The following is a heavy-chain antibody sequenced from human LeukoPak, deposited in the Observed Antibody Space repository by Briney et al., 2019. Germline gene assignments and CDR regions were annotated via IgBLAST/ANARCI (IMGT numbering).Heavy chain of an antibody. Sequence: PGGSLRLSCAASGFTFSNHVMAWVRQAPGKGLEWVAVISYDGSNKYYADSVKGRFTISRDNSKNTLYLQMNSLRAEDTAVYYCARARDYDFWSGYGYFDYWGQGTLVTVSS. V-gene: IGHV3-30-3*01. CDR1: GFTFSNHV. CDR3: ARARDYDFWSGYGYFDY. CDR2: ISYDGSNK. D-gene: IGHD3-3*01. J-gene: IGHJ4*02.